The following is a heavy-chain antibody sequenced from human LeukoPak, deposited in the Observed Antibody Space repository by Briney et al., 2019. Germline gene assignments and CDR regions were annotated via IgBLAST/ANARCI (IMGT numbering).Heavy chain of an antibody. CDR3: AKDRGGDQYYDFWSGHFDY. Sequence: PGRSLRLSCAASGFTFDDYAMHWVRQAPGKGLEWVSGISWNSGSIGYADSVKGRFTISRDNAKNSLYLQMNSLRAEDTAVYYCAKDRGGDQYYDFWSGHFDYWGQGTLVTVSS. CDR2: ISWNSGSI. D-gene: IGHD3-3*01. CDR1: GFTFDDYA. V-gene: IGHV3-9*01. J-gene: IGHJ4*02.